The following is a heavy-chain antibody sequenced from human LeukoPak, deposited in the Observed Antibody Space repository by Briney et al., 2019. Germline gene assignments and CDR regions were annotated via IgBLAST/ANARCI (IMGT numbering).Heavy chain of an antibody. V-gene: IGHV3-23*01. Sequence: GGSLRLSCAASGFTFSSYAMSWVRQAPGKGLEWVSAISGSGGSTYYADSVKGRFTISRDNSKNTLYLQMNSLRAEDTAVYYCAKGGKWLVLSHHDYWDQGTLVTVSS. J-gene: IGHJ4*02. D-gene: IGHD6-19*01. CDR2: ISGSGGST. CDR3: AKGGKWLVLSHHDY. CDR1: GFTFSSYA.